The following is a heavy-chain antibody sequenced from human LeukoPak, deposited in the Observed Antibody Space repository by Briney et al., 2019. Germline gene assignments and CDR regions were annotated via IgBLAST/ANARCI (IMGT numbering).Heavy chain of an antibody. J-gene: IGHJ4*02. V-gene: IGHV3-30*04. CDR1: GFTFSSYA. CDR3: ARDGYSDCSGGSCYFEY. D-gene: IGHD2-15*01. Sequence: PGGSLRLSCAASGFTFSSYAMHWVRQAPGKGLEWVAVISYDGSNKYYADSVKGRFTISRDNSKNTLYLQMSSLRAEDTAVYYCARDGYSDCSGGSCYFEYWGQGTLVTVSS. CDR2: ISYDGSNK.